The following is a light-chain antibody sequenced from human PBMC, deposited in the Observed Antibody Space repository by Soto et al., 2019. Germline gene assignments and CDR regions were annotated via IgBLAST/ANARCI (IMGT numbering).Light chain of an antibody. J-gene: IGKJ5*01. V-gene: IGKV1-13*02. CDR2: DAS. Sequence: AIQLTQSPSSLSASIGDRVTITCRASQGISSALAWYQHKPGKAPTLLIYDASALESGVPSTSSGSGSGTDFTLTISSLQPEDCATYYCQHFNGSPLTLGQGTRLEIK. CDR1: QGISSA. CDR3: QHFNGSPLT.